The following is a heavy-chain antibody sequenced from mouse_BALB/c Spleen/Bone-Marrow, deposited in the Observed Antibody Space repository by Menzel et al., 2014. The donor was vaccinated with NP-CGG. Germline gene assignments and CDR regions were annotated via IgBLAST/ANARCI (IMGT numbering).Heavy chain of an antibody. CDR2: INTYFGDI. CDR3: ARGYSNNYAMDY. D-gene: IGHD2-5*01. CDR1: GYTFTDYA. J-gene: IGHJ4*01. V-gene: IGHV1S137*01. Sequence: QVQLQQSGAGLVRPGVSVKISCKGSGYTFTDYAMHWVKQSHAESLEWIGVINTYFGDISYNQKFKGKATIAVDKTSRTVYMELARLTAEDSAIYYCARGYSNNYAMDYWGQGTSVTVSS.